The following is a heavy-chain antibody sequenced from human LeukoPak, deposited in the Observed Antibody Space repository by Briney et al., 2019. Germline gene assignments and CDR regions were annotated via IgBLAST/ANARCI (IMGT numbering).Heavy chain of an antibody. V-gene: IGHV1/OR15-1*04. CDR3: ATAQKRPWFDAFDI. CDR1: GYIFTDYY. CDR2: INPNSGGT. Sequence: ASVKVSCKASGYIFTDYYMHWVRQAPGQELGWMGRINPNSGGTNYAQKFQGRVTMTEDTSTDTAYMELSSLRSEDTAVYYCATAQKRPWFDAFDIWGQGTMVTVSS. J-gene: IGHJ3*02. D-gene: IGHD3-22*01.